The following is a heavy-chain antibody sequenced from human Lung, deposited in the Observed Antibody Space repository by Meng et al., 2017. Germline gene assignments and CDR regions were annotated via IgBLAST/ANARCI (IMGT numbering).Heavy chain of an antibody. CDR1: GGSLRDYY. J-gene: IGHJ4*02. Sequence: VQPAQCGGGLLKPSSTRSLPCVVPGGSLRDYYWSWIRQPPGKGLEWIGEINHSGSTNYNPSLESRATISVDTSQNNLSLKLSSVTAADSAVYYCARGPTTMAHDFDYWGQGTLVTVSS. CDR2: INHSGST. V-gene: IGHV4-34*01. CDR3: ARGPTTMAHDFDY. D-gene: IGHD4-11*01.